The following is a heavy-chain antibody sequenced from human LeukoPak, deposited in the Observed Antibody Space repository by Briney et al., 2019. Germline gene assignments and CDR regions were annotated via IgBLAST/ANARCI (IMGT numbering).Heavy chain of an antibody. D-gene: IGHD3-3*01. Sequence: ASVKVSCKASGYTFTGYYIHWVRQAPGQGLEWMGWISPNSGDTNFVQKFQGRVTMTRDTSISTAYLELSRLRSDDTAVYYCARVLRYDFWSAYYFDYWGQGTLVTVSS. CDR3: ARVLRYDFWSAYYFDY. V-gene: IGHV1-2*02. CDR1: GYTFTGYY. CDR2: ISPNSGDT. J-gene: IGHJ4*02.